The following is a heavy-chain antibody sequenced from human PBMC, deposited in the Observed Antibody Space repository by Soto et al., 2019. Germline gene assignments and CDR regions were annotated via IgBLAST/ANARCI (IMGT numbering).Heavy chain of an antibody. CDR3: ARSRVLRFLAWLSPDLNWFDP. V-gene: IGHV4-59*01. D-gene: IGHD3-3*01. CDR2: IYYSGST. CDR1: GGSISSYY. J-gene: IGHJ5*02. Sequence: SETLSLTCTVSGGSISSYYWSWIRQPPGKGLEWIGYIYYSGSTNYNPSLKSRVTISVDTSKNQFSLKLSSVTAADTAVYYCARSRVLRFLAWLSPDLNWFDPWGQGTLVTLSS.